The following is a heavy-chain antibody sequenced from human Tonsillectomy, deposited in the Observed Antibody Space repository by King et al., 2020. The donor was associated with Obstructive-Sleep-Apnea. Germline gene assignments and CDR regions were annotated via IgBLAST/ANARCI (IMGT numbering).Heavy chain of an antibody. CDR2: IYPGDSDA. CDR1: W. CDR3: ARLVVVSASYDSFDI. J-gene: IGHJ3*02. V-gene: IGHV5-51*01. D-gene: IGHD3-22*01. Sequence: WNGWVRQMPGKDLEWVGIIYPGDSDARYSPSFQGQVTISADKSISTAYVQWSSLKASDTALYYCARLVVVSASYDSFDIWGQGIMVTVS.